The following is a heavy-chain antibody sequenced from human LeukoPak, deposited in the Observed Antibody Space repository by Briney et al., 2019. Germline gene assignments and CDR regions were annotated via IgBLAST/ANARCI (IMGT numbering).Heavy chain of an antibody. J-gene: IGHJ4*02. CDR2: IRHDGTIK. Sequence: PGGSLRLSCTASGFTFSIYGTYWVRQAPGKGLEWVAFIRHDGTIKYYADSVKGRFTISRDNSENTLYLQLNSLRAEDTAVYYCAKDSLTDIDYWGQGTLVTVSS. V-gene: IGHV3-30*02. D-gene: IGHD3-9*01. CDR1: GFTFSIYG. CDR3: AKDSLTDIDY.